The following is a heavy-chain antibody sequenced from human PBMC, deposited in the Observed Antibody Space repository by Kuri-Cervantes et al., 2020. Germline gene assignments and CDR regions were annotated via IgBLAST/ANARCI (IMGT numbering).Heavy chain of an antibody. D-gene: IGHD6-13*01. CDR1: GSTFSSYG. CDR3: ARDFTPIIAAAVRRYYYYGMDV. CDR2: ISYDGSNK. V-gene: IGHV3-30*03. J-gene: IGHJ6*02. Sequence: GGSLRLSCAAPGSTFSSYGMHWVRQAPGKGLEWVAVISYDGSNKYYADSVKGRFTISRDNSKNTLYLQMNSLRAEDTAVYYCARDFTPIIAAAVRRYYYYGMDVWGQGTTVTVSS.